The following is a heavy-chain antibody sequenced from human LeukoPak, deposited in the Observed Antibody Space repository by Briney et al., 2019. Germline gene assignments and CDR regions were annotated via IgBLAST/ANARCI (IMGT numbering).Heavy chain of an antibody. D-gene: IGHD3-22*01. CDR2: IYSGGNT. Sequence: QAGGSLRLSCAASGFTVGSNYMSWVRQAPGKGLEWVSVIYSGGNTYYADSVKGRFTISRDNSKNTLYLQMNSLRAEDTAVYYCARVPRYYYDSSGYYSTYFDYWGQGTLVTVSS. J-gene: IGHJ4*02. CDR1: GFTVGSNY. CDR3: ARVPRYYYDSSGYYSTYFDY. V-gene: IGHV3-53*01.